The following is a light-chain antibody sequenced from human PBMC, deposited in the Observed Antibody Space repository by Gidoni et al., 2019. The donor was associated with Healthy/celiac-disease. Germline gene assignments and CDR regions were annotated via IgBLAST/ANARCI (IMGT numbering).Light chain of an antibody. V-gene: IGKV3-20*01. J-gene: IGKJ2*04. CDR2: GAS. CDR3: QQYGSSPCS. Sequence: EIGLTQSPGTLSLSPGERATPSCRARQSVSSSYLAWYQQKPGQAPRLLIYGASSRPTGIPDRFSGSGSGTDFTLTISRLEPEDFAVYYCQQYGSSPCSFXQXTKLEIK. CDR1: QSVSSSY.